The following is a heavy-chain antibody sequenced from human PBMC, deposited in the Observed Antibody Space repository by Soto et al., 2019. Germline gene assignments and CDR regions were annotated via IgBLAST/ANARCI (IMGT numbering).Heavy chain of an antibody. J-gene: IGHJ4*02. CDR1: GYTFTSYD. D-gene: IGHD2-15*01. CDR3: ARDLGGWPDY. CDR2: INAGNGNT. Sequence: GASAEVCCKASGYTFTSYDMPWVRQAPGQRLEWMGWINAGNGNTKYSQKFQGRVTITRDTSASTAYMELSSLRSEDTAVYYCARDLGGWPDYWGQGTLVTVSS. V-gene: IGHV1-3*01.